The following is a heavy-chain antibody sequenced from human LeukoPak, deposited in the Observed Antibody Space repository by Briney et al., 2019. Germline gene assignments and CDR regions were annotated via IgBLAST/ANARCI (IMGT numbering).Heavy chain of an antibody. CDR1: GYTLTELS. CDR3: ARAYYLTYYFDY. CDR2: FDPEDGET. J-gene: IGHJ4*02. V-gene: IGHV1-24*01. Sequence: ASVKVSCKVSGYTLTELSMHWVRQAPGKGLEWMGGFDPEDGETIYAQKFQGRVTMTEDTSTDTAYMELSSLRSEDTAVYYCARAYYLTYYFDYWGQGTLVTVSS. D-gene: IGHD1-26*01.